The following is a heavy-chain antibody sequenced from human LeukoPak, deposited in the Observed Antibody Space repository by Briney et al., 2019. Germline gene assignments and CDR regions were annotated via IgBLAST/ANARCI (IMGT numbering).Heavy chain of an antibody. Sequence: ASVKVSCKASGYTFTGYYMHWVRQAPGQGLEWMGWINPNSGGTNYAQKFQGRVTMTRDTSISTAYMELSGLRSDDTAVYYCARDRENCSSTSCYRKRGHYYYYYYMDVWGKGTTVTVSS. D-gene: IGHD2-2*01. J-gene: IGHJ6*03. CDR3: ARDRENCSSTSCYRKRGHYYYYYYMDV. V-gene: IGHV1-2*02. CDR2: INPNSGGT. CDR1: GYTFTGYY.